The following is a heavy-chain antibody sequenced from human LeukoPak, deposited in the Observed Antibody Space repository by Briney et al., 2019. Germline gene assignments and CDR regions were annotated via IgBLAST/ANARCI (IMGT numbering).Heavy chain of an antibody. CDR2: IIPIFGTA. CDR1: GGTFSSYA. D-gene: IGHD1-1*01. J-gene: IGHJ6*03. CDR3: ARSVEYYYYMDV. Sequence: ASVKVSCKASGGTFSSYAISWVRQAPGQGLEWMGGIIPIFGTANYAQKFQGRVTITTAESTSTAYMELSSLRSEDTAVYYCARSVEYYYYMDVWGKGTTVTVSS. V-gene: IGHV1-69*05.